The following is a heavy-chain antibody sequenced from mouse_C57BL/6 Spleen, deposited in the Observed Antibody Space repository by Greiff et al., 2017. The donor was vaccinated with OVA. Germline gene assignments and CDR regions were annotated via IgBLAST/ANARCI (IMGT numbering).Heavy chain of an antibody. D-gene: IGHD1-1*01. V-gene: IGHV1-52*01. CDR3: ARSDYYGSPFAY. CDR1: GYTFTSYW. Sequence: VQLQQPGAELVRPGSSVKLSCKASGYTFTSYWMHWVKQRPIQGLEWIGNIDPSDSETHYNQKFKDKATLTVDKSSSTAYMQLSSLTSEDSAVYYCARSDYYGSPFAYWGQGTLVTVSA. CDR2: IDPSDSET. J-gene: IGHJ3*01.